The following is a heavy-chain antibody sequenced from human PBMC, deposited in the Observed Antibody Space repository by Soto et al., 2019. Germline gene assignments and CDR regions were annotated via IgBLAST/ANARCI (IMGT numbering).Heavy chain of an antibody. CDR1: GYTFTSYG. CDR3: ARDRPEYSSGCSGY. D-gene: IGHD6-19*01. CDR2: ISAYNGNT. V-gene: IGHV1-18*01. Sequence: ASVKVSCKASGYTFTSYGISWVRQAPGQGLEWMGWISAYNGNTNYAQKLQGRVTMTTDTSTSTACMELRSLRSDDTAVYYCARDRPEYSSGCSGYWGQGTLVTVSS. J-gene: IGHJ4*02.